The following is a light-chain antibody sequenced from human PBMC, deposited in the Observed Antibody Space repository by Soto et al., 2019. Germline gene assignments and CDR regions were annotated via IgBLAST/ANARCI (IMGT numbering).Light chain of an antibody. V-gene: IGLV1-44*01. CDR2: SNN. J-gene: IGLJ2*01. CDR1: FSNIGSNT. CDR3: AACDDSLNGVV. Sequence: QSVLTQSPSASGTPGQRVTISCSGSFSNIGSNTVNWYEQLPGTAPKLLIYSNNQRPSGVPDRISGTKSGTSASLASRGLQSDDEADYYCAACDDSLNGVVFGGGTKLTVL.